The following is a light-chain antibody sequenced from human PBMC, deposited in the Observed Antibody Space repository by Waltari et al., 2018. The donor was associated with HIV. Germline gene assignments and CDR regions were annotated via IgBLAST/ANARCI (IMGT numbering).Light chain of an antibody. J-gene: IGLJ2*01. CDR1: SSDVGSYNL. Sequence: QSALTQPASVSGSPGQSITMSCTGTSSDVGSYNLVSWYQPHPGKAPKPIIYEVKNRPPGITNRFSGFKSGNTASLTITGLQAEDEADYHCCSYAIGGTFVFGGGTKVTVL. CDR2: EVK. CDR3: CSYAIGGTFV. V-gene: IGLV2-23*02.